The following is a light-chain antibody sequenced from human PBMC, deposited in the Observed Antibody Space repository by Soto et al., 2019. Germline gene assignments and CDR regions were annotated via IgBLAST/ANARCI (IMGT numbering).Light chain of an antibody. Sequence: QSALTQPPSASGSPGQSVTISCTGTSSDIGGYDYVSWYQQHPGKTPKFMIYEVSKRPSGVPDRFSGSKSGNTASLTVSGLPAEDEADYYCVSYAGSNIWMFGGGTQLTVL. CDR2: EVS. CDR3: VSYAGSNIWM. J-gene: IGLJ3*02. CDR1: SSDIGGYDY. V-gene: IGLV2-8*01.